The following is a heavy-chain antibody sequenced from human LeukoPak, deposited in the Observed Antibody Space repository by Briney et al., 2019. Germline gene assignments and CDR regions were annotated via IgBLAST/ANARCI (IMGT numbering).Heavy chain of an antibody. Sequence: GGSLRLSCAASGFTFSSYWMNWVRQAPGKGLEWVANIKQDGSEKYYVDSVKGRFTISRDKSKNTLYLQMNSLRAEDTAVYYCAKASIPGEGYYYYMDVWGKGTTVTVSS. CDR2: IKQDGSEK. CDR3: AKASIPGEGYYYYMDV. D-gene: IGHD2-21*01. J-gene: IGHJ6*03. CDR1: GFTFSSYW. V-gene: IGHV3-7*01.